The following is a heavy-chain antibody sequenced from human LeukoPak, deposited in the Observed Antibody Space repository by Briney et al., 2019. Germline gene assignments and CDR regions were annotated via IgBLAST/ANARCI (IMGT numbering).Heavy chain of an antibody. J-gene: IGHJ4*02. D-gene: IGHD3-22*01. CDR3: ATYFYDSSGYYSWDY. CDR1: GFSLSNFRMG. Sequence: SGPVLVKPTETLTLTCTVAGFSLSNFRMGVSWIRQPPGKALEWLAHIFSNDEKSYTTSLKSRLTISKDTSKSQVVLTMTNMDPADTATYYCATYFYDSSGYYSWDYWGQGIVVTVSS. CDR2: IFSNDEK. V-gene: IGHV2-26*01.